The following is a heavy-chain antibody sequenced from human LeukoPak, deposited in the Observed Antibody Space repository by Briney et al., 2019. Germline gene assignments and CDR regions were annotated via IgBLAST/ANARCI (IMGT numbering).Heavy chain of an antibody. D-gene: IGHD3-22*01. Sequence: PGGSLRLSCAASGFTFSSYWMSWVRQAPGKGLEWVANIKQDGSEKYYVDSVKGRFTISRDNAKNSLYLQMNSLRAEDTAVYYCARDQVSSGYSEGYDYWGQGTLVTVSS. V-gene: IGHV3-7*01. CDR3: ARDQVSSGYSEGYDY. CDR2: IKQDGSEK. J-gene: IGHJ4*02. CDR1: GFTFSSYW.